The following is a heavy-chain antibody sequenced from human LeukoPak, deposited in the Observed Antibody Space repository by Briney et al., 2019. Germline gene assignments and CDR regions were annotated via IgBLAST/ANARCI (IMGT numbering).Heavy chain of an antibody. Sequence: GGSLRLSCAASGFIFNSYAMGWVRQAPGKGLEWVSTISSSGGGTYYADSVKGRFTISRDDSKNTFYLQMNSLRAEDTAVYHCGKEGGLYGSGGYFDYWGQGALVTVSS. V-gene: IGHV3-23*01. CDR1: GFIFNSYA. CDR3: GKEGGLYGSGGYFDY. CDR2: ISSSGGGT. D-gene: IGHD3-10*01. J-gene: IGHJ4*02.